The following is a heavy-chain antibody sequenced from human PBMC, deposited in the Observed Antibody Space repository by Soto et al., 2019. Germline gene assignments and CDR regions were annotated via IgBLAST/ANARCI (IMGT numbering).Heavy chain of an antibody. D-gene: IGHD1-1*01. CDR1: GGSIDDYS. CDR2: IYHYGNP. V-gene: IGHV4-30-2*01. CDR3: AREVGYGRLDY. Sequence: SETLSLTCAVSGGSIDDYSWSWIRQPPGKGLEWIGYIYHYGNPHYNASLRSRVTLSVDRSKNQFSLNLRSVTAADTAVYYCAREVGYGRLDYWGQGSLVTVSS. J-gene: IGHJ4*02.